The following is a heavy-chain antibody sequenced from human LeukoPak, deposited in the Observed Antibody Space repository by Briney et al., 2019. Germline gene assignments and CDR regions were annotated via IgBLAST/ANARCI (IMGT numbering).Heavy chain of an antibody. Sequence: ASVKLSCTSSGYTFTTYGISWVRQAPGQGLEWMGWISGDNYNTNYAQKFQDRVTMTTDTSTSTAYMELRSLRSDDTAVYYCARDPHGAADFDYWGQGTLVTVSS. V-gene: IGHV1-18*01. D-gene: IGHD1-26*01. CDR2: ISGDNYNT. CDR3: ARDPHGAADFDY. J-gene: IGHJ4*01. CDR1: GYTFTTYG.